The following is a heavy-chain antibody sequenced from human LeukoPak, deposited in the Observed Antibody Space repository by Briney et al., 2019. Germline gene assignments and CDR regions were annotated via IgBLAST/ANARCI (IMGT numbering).Heavy chain of an antibody. CDR3: ARDQAAAGSYNWFDP. V-gene: IGHV4-4*07. D-gene: IGHD6-13*01. CDR1: VSSISSDY. CDR2: IYTSGST. J-gene: IGHJ5*02. Sequence: PSETLSLTCTDSVSSISSDYWSWMRQPAGQGLEWIGRIYTSGSTNYNPSLKSRVTMSVDTSKNQFSLKLSSVTAADTAVYYCARDQAAAGSYNWFDPWGQGTLVTVSS.